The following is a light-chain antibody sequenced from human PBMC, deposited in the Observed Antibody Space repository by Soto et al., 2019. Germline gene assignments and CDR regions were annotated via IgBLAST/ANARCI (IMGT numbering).Light chain of an antibody. CDR1: QSISSY. V-gene: IGKV1-39*01. Sequence: DIQMTQSPSSLSASVGDRVTITCRASQSISSYLNWYQQKPGKAPKLLIYAASSLQSGVPSRFSGSGSGTDFTLTVSRLEPEDFAVYYWQQHGTSPIFGGGTKVEIK. CDR2: AAS. CDR3: QQHGTSPI. J-gene: IGKJ4*01.